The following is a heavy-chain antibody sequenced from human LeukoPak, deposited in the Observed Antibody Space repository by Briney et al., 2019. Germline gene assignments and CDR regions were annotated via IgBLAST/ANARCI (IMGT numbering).Heavy chain of an antibody. CDR1: GFTFSSYA. J-gene: IGHJ5*02. CDR2: VSGSGGST. CDR3: AKGAWPEVPDAIPNNWFDP. D-gene: IGHD2-2*01. Sequence: PGGSLRLSCAASGFTFSSYAMSWVRQAPGKGLEWVSAVSGSGGSTYYADSVKGRFTISRDNSKNTLYLQMNSLRAEDTAVYYCAKGAWPEVPDAIPNNWFDPWGQGTLVTVSS. V-gene: IGHV3-23*01.